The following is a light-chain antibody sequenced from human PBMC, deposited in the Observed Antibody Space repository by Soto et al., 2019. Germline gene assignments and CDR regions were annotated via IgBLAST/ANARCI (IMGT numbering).Light chain of an antibody. CDR1: QSISSW. CDR2: KAS. Sequence: DIQMTQSPSTLSASVGDRVTITCRASQSISSWLAWYQQKPGKAPNLLIYKASSLESGVPSRFSGSGSATEFTLTISSLQPDDFAAYYCKQYESYSVTFGQGTRLEIK. CDR3: KQYESYSVT. J-gene: IGKJ5*01. V-gene: IGKV1-5*03.